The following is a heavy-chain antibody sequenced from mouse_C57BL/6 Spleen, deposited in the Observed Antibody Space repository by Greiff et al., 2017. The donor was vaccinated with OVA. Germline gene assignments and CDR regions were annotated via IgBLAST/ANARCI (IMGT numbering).Heavy chain of an antibody. CDR2: INYDGSST. D-gene: IGHD2-1*01. CDR3: AREGNSHLLYAMDY. CDR1: GFTFSDYY. J-gene: IGHJ4*01. V-gene: IGHV5-16*01. Sequence: EVMLVESEGGLVQPGSSMKLSCTASGFTFSDYYMAWVRQVPEKGLEWVANINYDGSSTYYLDSLKSRFIISRDNAKNILYLQMSSLKSEDTATYYCAREGNSHLLYAMDYWGQGTSVTVSS.